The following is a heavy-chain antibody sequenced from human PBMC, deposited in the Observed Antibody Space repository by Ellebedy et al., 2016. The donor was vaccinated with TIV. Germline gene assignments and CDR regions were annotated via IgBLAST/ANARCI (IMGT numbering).Heavy chain of an antibody. Sequence: SETLSLTXTVSGGSISSSSYYWGWIRQPPGKGLEWIGSIYYSGSTYYNPSLKSRVTISVDTSKNQFSLKLSSVTAADTAVYYCARPNYYDSSFDYWGQGTLVTVSS. D-gene: IGHD3-22*01. V-gene: IGHV4-39*01. CDR1: GGSISSSSYY. J-gene: IGHJ4*02. CDR2: IYYSGST. CDR3: ARPNYYDSSFDY.